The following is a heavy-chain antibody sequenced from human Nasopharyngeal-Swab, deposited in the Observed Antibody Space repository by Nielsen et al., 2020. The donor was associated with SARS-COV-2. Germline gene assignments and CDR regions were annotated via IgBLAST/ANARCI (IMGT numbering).Heavy chain of an antibody. V-gene: IGHV3-33*01. CDR2: IWYDGSNK. J-gene: IGHJ4*02. CDR3: ARGGRSRILWFGELLLVY. CDR1: GFTFSSYG. Sequence: GESLKISCAASGFTFSSYGMHWVRQAPGKGLEWVAVIWYDGSNKYYADSVKGRFTISRDNSKNTLYLQMNSLRAEDTAVYYCARGGRSRILWFGELLLVYWGQGTLVTVSS. D-gene: IGHD3-10*01.